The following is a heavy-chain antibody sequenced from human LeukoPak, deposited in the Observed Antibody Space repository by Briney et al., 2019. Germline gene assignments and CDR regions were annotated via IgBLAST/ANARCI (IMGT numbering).Heavy chain of an antibody. V-gene: IGHV1-2*02. J-gene: IGHJ6*02. CDR3: ARALSLSYGMDV. CDR2: INPNSGGT. D-gene: IGHD3-16*01. Sequence: ASVKVSCKASGYTFTGYYMHWVRQAPGQGLEWMGWINPNSGGTNYAQKFQGRVTMTRDTSISTAYMELSRLRSDDTAVYYCARALSLSYGMDVWGQGTLVTVSS. CDR1: GYTFTGYY.